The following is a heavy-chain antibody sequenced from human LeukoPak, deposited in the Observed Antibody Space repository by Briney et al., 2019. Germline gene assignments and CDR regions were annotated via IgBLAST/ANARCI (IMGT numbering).Heavy chain of an antibody. J-gene: IGHJ4*02. V-gene: IGHV5-51*01. CDR1: GYSFTSYW. Sequence: GESLKISCKGSGYSFTSYWIGWVRQMPGKGLEWMGIIYPGDSDTRYSPSFQGQVTISADKSISTAYLQWSSLKASDTAMYYCARTYDDSSGYGGYYFDYWGQGTLVTVSS. CDR2: IYPGDSDT. D-gene: IGHD3-22*01. CDR3: ARTYDDSSGYGGYYFDY.